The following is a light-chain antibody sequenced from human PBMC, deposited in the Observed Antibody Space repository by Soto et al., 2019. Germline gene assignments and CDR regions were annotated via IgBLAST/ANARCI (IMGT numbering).Light chain of an antibody. V-gene: IGLV2-14*01. Sequence: QSVLSQPASVSGSPGQSITVPCTGSSSDVGAYKYVSWYQQEPGKAPKLLIYGVSNRPSGVSNRFSGSKSGNTASLTISGLQPEDEADYYCSSYRGSSALGEIFGAGTKVTVL. CDR1: SSDVGAYKY. CDR2: GVS. CDR3: SSYRGSSALGEI. J-gene: IGLJ1*01.